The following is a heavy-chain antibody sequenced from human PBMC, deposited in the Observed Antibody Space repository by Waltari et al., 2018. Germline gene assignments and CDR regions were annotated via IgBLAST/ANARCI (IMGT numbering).Heavy chain of an antibody. CDR1: GGSITSYY. CDR3: ARYNLNDANHFEY. Sequence: QVQLQESGPGLVKPSETLSLTCTVSGGSITSYYWSWIRQPPGKGLEWIGYIYYSGRTNYNTSRHSRVTISVDTSKNQFSLNLRSVTAADTALYYCARYNLNDANHFEYWGQGTLVTVSS. CDR2: IYYSGRT. D-gene: IGHD1-20*01. J-gene: IGHJ4*02. V-gene: IGHV4-59*01.